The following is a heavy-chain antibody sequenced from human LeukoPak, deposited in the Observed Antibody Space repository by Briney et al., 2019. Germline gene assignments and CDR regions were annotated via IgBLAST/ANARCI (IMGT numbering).Heavy chain of an antibody. CDR1: GGSISNKY. D-gene: IGHD2/OR15-2a*01. J-gene: IGHJ5*02. V-gene: IGHV4-59*01. CDR2: IYYSGST. Sequence: SETLSLTCTVSGGSISNKYWSWIRQPPGKGLEWIGYIYYSGSTNYNPSLKSRVTILVDTSKNQFSLKLSSVTAADTAVYYCARGFLGNWFDPWGQGTLVTVSS. CDR3: ARGFLGNWFDP.